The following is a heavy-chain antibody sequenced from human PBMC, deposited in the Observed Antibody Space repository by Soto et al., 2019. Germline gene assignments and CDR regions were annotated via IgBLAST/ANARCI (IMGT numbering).Heavy chain of an antibody. V-gene: IGHV1-2*02. D-gene: IGHD6-13*01. CDR1: GYTFTGYY. Sequence: QVQLVQSGAEVKKPGASVKVSCKASGYTFTGYYMHWVRQAPGQGLEWMGWINPNSGGTNYAQKFQGRVTMTRDTSISTAYMELCRLRSDDTAVYYCARDTFAGSSWVWGVDPWGQGTLVTVSS. J-gene: IGHJ5*02. CDR2: INPNSGGT. CDR3: ARDTFAGSSWVWGVDP.